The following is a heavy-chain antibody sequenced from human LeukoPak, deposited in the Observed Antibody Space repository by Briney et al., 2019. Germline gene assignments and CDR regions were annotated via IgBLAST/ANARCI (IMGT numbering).Heavy chain of an antibody. CDR3: ARTTVVVVPAAIFNWFDP. CDR1: GGTFTSYA. V-gene: IGHV1-69*06. Sequence: SVKVSCKASGGTFTSYAISWVRQAPGQGLEWMGGIIPIFGTANYAQKFQGRVTITADKATSTAYMELSSLRSEDTAVYYCARTTVVVVPAAIFNWFDPWGQGTLVTVSS. CDR2: IIPIFGTA. D-gene: IGHD2-2*02. J-gene: IGHJ5*02.